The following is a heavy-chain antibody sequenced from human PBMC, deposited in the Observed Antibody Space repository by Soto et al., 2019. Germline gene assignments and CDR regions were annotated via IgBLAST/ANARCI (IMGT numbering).Heavy chain of an antibody. CDR1: GQSFSGHS. CDR3: ARGSGIVALPGELEDVNYDY. CDR2: VNESGST. V-gene: IGHV4-34*01. J-gene: IGHJ4*02. Sequence: QVQLQQWGAGLVKPSETLSLSCAVYGQSFSGHSWAWIRQPPGKVLEGIGEVNESGSTYYNPSLKTRVTISTDTSKNQFSLKLSSVSAADTAAYFCARGSGIVALPGELEDVNYDYWGQGTLVNVSS. D-gene: IGHD1-1*01.